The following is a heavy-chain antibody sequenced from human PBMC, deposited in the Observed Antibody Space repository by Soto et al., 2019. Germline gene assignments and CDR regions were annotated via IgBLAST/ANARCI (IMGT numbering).Heavy chain of an antibody. Sequence: GASVKVSCKASGGTFSSYAIIWVRQAPGQGLEWMGGIIPIFGTANYAQKFQGRVTITADESTSTAYMELSSLRSEDTAVYYCARVKSLAGRNFDYWGQGTLVTVSS. V-gene: IGHV1-69*13. CDR3: ARVKSLAGRNFDY. CDR1: GGTFSSYA. J-gene: IGHJ4*02. D-gene: IGHD6-19*01. CDR2: IIPIFGTA.